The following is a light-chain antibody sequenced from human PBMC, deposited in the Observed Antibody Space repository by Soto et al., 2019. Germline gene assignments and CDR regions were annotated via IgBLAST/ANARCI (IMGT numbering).Light chain of an antibody. Sequence: DIQMTQSPSSLSASVGDRVTITCRASQSIGIYLNWYQQEPGKAPKLLIYAASTLQSGVPLRFSGSGSGTAFTLSIGSLQPEDFATYFCQQSYTTPFTFGPGTKVDIK. V-gene: IGKV1-39*01. J-gene: IGKJ3*01. CDR2: AAS. CDR3: QQSYTTPFT. CDR1: QSIGIY.